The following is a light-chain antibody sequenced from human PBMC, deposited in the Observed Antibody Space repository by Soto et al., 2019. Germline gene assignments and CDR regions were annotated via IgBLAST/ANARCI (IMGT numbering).Light chain of an antibody. CDR2: AAS. J-gene: IGKJ2*01. V-gene: IGKV1-39*01. CDR1: QTISTY. Sequence: DIQMTQSTSSLSASVGDRVTITCRASQTISTYLNWYQQNPGKAPKLLIYAASTLQSGVPSRFSGSGSGTDFTLTISSLQPEDFATYYCQQSHGIPYTFGQGTKLEIK. CDR3: QQSHGIPYT.